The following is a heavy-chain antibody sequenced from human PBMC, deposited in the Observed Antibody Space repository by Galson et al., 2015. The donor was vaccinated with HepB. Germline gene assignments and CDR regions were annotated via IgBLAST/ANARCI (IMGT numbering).Heavy chain of an antibody. Sequence: SLRLSCAASGFTFSSSSMSWVRQAPGQGLEWVSYISSGSSAIYYADSVKGRFTISRDNAKNSLYLQMNSLRDEDTAVYYCSRDIAGTAMDTYYYYGMDVWGQGTTVTVSS. D-gene: IGHD5-18*01. J-gene: IGHJ6*02. CDR3: SRDIAGTAMDTYYYYGMDV. V-gene: IGHV3-48*02. CDR2: ISSGSSAI. CDR1: GFTFSSSS.